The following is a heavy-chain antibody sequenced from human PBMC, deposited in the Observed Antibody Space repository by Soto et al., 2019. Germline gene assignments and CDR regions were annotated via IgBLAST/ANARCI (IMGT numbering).Heavy chain of an antibody. J-gene: IGHJ6*02. Sequence: QIHLVQSGAEVKKPGSSVKVSCKVSGGTFSNYAIDWVRLAPGHGLEWMGGIVPIFGTTYYTQRFQGRATIIADDSTTTAYLEMSRLRSEDTAIDYCARVEAVAGLYNYNGLDVWGQGTPVTVSS. CDR2: IVPIFGTT. V-gene: IGHV1-69*12. CDR3: ARVEAVAGLYNYNGLDV. D-gene: IGHD6-19*01. CDR1: GGTFSNYA.